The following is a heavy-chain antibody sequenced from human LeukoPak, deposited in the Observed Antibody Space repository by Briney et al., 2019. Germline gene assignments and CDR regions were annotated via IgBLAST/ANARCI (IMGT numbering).Heavy chain of an antibody. CDR1: GYTFTSYG. CDR3: ATSKGSRVGATMDY. V-gene: IGHV1-18*01. CDR2: ISAYNGNT. J-gene: IGHJ4*02. Sequence: APVKVSCKASGYTFTSYGISWVRQAPGQGLEWMGWISAYNGNTNYAQKLQGRATMTTDTSTSTAYMELRSLRSDDTAVYYCATSKGSRVGATMDYWGQGTLVTVSS. D-gene: IGHD1-26*01.